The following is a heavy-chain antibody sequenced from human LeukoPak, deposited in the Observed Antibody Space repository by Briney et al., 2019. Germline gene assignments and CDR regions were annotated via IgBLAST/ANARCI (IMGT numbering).Heavy chain of an antibody. CDR3: ARWGSAAVVDY. Sequence: GGSLRLSCAASEFTFSSYSMNWVRQAPGKGLEWVSSISSSSSYIYYADSVKGRFTISRDNAKNSLYLQMNSPRAEDTAVYYCARWGSAAVVDYWGQGTLVTVSS. CDR1: EFTFSSYS. V-gene: IGHV3-21*01. D-gene: IGHD6-13*01. CDR2: ISSSSSYI. J-gene: IGHJ4*02.